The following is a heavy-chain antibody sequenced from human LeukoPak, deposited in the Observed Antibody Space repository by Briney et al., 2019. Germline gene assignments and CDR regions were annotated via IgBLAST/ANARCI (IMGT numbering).Heavy chain of an antibody. CDR2: IYNTGST. Sequence: SETLSLTCTVSGGSISGHYWTWIRQPPGKGLEWIGYIYNTGSTNYNPSPKSRVTISLDTSKNQFSLKLTSVTAADTAIYFCARDDYGVFDAFDVWGQGTVVTVSS. D-gene: IGHD3-16*01. J-gene: IGHJ3*01. CDR3: ARDDYGVFDAFDV. CDR1: GGSISGHY. V-gene: IGHV4-59*08.